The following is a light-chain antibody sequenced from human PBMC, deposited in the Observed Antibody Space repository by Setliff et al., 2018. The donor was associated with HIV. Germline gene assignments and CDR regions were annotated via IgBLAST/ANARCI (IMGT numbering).Light chain of an antibody. V-gene: IGLV2-14*03. J-gene: IGLJ1*01. Sequence: QSALTQPASVSGSPGQSITISCTGTSSDIGAYNYVSWYQQCPGKAPKLVIYDVTIRPSGVSNRFSGSKSGNTASLTISGLQAEDEGDYYCYSYTAGTSYVFGGGTRSPS. CDR1: SSDIGAYNY. CDR3: YSYTAGTSYV. CDR2: DVT.